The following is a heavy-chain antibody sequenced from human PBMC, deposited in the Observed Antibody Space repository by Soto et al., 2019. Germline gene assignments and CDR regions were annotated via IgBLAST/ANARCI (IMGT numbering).Heavy chain of an antibody. CDR1: GFSFSKFA. D-gene: IGHD6-19*01. Sequence: PGGSLRLSCAASGFSFSKFAMHWVRQAPGKGLECVAVIWFAGSKRDYADSVKGRFTVSRDNSKNTLSLQMNNLRAEDTGVYYCSREGDSSGHPVYLYSLGQGTVVNVFS. V-gene: IGHV3-33*01. CDR2: IWFAGSKR. CDR3: SREGDSSGHPVYLYS. J-gene: IGHJ5*01.